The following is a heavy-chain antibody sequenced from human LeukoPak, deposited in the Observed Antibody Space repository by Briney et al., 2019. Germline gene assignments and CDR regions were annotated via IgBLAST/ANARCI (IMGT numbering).Heavy chain of an antibody. CDR1: GYTFTSYD. V-gene: IGHV1-8*03. CDR3: ARGLIAARLLDY. Sequence: ASVKVSCKASGYTFTSYDINWVRQATGQGLEWMGWMNPNSGNTGYAQKFQGRVIITRNTSISTAYMELSSLRSEDTAVYYCARGLIAARLLDYWGQGTLVTVSS. CDR2: MNPNSGNT. D-gene: IGHD6-6*01. J-gene: IGHJ4*02.